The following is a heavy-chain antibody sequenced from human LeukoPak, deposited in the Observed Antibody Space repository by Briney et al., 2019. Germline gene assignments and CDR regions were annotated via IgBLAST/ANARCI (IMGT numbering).Heavy chain of an antibody. CDR3: ARAYSSGWYGMDV. CDR2: IGTAGDT. CDR1: GFTFSSYD. V-gene: IGHV3-13*01. J-gene: IGHJ6*04. Sequence: GGSLRLSCAASGFTFSSYDMHWVRQATGKGLEWVSAIGTAGDTYYPGSVKGRFTISRENAKNSLYLQMNSLRAGDTAVYYCARAYSSGWYGMDVWGKGTTVTVSS. D-gene: IGHD6-19*01.